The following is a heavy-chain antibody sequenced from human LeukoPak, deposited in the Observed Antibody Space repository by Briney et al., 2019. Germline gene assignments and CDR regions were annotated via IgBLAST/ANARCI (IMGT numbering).Heavy chain of an antibody. CDR2: IIPIFGTA. J-gene: IGHJ5*02. CDR1: GGTFSSYA. V-gene: IGHV1-69*01. Sequence: ASVKVSCKASGGTFSSYAISWARQAPGQGLEWMGGIIPIFGTANYAQKFQGRVTITADESTSTAYMELSSLRSEDTAVYYWARVRDCSGGSCYWFDPWGQGTLVTVSS. CDR3: ARVRDCSGGSCYWFDP. D-gene: IGHD2-15*01.